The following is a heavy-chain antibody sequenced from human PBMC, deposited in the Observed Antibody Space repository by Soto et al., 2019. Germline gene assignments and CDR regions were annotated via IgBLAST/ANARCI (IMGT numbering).Heavy chain of an antibody. J-gene: IGHJ4*02. D-gene: IGHD6-13*01. Sequence: GGSLRLSCAASGFTFSSYWMHWVRQAPGKGLVWVSRINSDGSSTSYADSVKGRFTISRDNAKNTLYLQMNSLRAEDTAVYYCARDSDSQVAAAEIDYWGQGTLVTVSS. V-gene: IGHV3-74*01. CDR1: GFTFSSYW. CDR2: INSDGSST. CDR3: ARDSDSQVAAAEIDY.